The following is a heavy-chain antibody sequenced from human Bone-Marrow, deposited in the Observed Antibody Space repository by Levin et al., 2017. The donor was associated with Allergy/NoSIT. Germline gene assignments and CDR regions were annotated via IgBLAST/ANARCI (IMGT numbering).Heavy chain of an antibody. V-gene: IGHV3-30*04. CDR2: ISYDGSNK. CDR3: ASFWFGDDFDY. CDR1: GFTLSRFA. J-gene: IGHJ4*02. Sequence: SGGSLRLSCAASGFTLSRFAMHWVRQAPGKGLEWVSSISYDGSNKNYADSVKGRFTISRDDSKNTLYLHMNSLRTEDTAFYYCASFWFGDDFDYWGQGALVTVSS. D-gene: IGHD3-10*01.